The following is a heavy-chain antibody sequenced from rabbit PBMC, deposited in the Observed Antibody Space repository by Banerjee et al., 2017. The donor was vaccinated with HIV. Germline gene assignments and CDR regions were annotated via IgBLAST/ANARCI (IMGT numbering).Heavy chain of an antibody. Sequence: QEQLVESGGGLVQPEGSLTLTCKASGFTLSSSDYMCWVRQAPGKGLEWIGCIVAGSSGTTYYANWAKGRFTISKTSSTTVTLQLNSLTAADTATYFCARDLFSNAGNGYSLDLWGPGTLVTVS. D-gene: IGHD8-1*01. CDR2: IVAGSSGTT. V-gene: IGHV1S45*01. CDR1: GFTLSSSDY. J-gene: IGHJ6*01. CDR3: ARDLFSNAGNGYSLDL.